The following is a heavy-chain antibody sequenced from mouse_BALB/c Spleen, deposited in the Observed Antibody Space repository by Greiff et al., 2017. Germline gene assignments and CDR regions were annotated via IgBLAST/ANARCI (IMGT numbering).Heavy chain of an antibody. D-gene: IGHD3-3*01. CDR3: ARRGGRGYFDV. J-gene: IGHJ1*01. CDR1: GYTFTSYW. V-gene: IGHV1-87*01. Sequence: VQLQQSGAELARPGASVKLSCKASGYTFTSYWMQWVKQRPGQGLEWIGAIYPGDGDTRYTQKFKGKATLTADKSSSTAYMQLSSLASEDSAVYYCARRGGRGYFDVWGAGTTVTVSS. CDR2: IYPGDGDT.